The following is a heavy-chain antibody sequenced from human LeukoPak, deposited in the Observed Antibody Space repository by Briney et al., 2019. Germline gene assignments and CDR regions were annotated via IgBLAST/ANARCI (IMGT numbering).Heavy chain of an antibody. CDR3: AKDLYGSNTNPYYFDY. D-gene: IGHD4/OR15-4a*01. CDR2: ISGSGDNTVMSGSGENT. V-gene: IGHV3-23*01. CDR1: GFTFSTTA. Sequence: GGSLRLSCAASGFTFSTTAMGWVRQAPGKGLEWLSVISGSGDNTVMSGSGENTYYADSVKGRFTISRDNSKNTLYLQMNSLRAEDTAVYYCAKDLYGSNTNPYYFDYWGQGTLVTVSS. J-gene: IGHJ4*02.